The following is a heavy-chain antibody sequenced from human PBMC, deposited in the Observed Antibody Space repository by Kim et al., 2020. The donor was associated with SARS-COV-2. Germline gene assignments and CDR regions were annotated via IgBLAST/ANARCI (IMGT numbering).Heavy chain of an antibody. D-gene: IGHD6-13*01. CDR3: ARQGVSSWYAVDY. J-gene: IGHJ4*02. V-gene: IGHV4-39*01. Sequence: YYNVSLKTRITISVDTSKNQFSLRLSSVTAADTGVYYCARQGVSSWYAVDYWGQGTLVTVSS.